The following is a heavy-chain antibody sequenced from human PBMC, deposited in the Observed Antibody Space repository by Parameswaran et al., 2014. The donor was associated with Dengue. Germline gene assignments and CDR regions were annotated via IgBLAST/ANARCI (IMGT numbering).Heavy chain of an antibody. CDR1: GGTFSSYA. Sequence: VKVSCKASGGTFSSYAISWVRQAPGQGLEWMGRIIPILGIANYAQKFQGRVTITADKSTSTAYMELSSLRSEDTAVYYCAKYYYDSSGYYFTLYFQHWGQGTLVTVSS. D-gene: IGHD3-22*01. V-gene: IGHV1-69*04. CDR3: AKYYYDSSGYYFTLYFQH. CDR2: IIPILGIA. J-gene: IGHJ1*01.